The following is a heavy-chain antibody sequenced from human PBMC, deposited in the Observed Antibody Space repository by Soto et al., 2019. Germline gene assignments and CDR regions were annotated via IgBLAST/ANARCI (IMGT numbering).Heavy chain of an antibody. Sequence: QVQLVESGGGLVKPGGSLRLSCAASGLTFSDCYMNWIRQAPGKGLEWVSYISSSGSSINYADSVKGRFTISRDNAKNSLYLQMNSLRAEGTAMYYCARVRFGEWGYAMDVWGQGTTVTVSS. V-gene: IGHV3-11*01. CDR1: GLTFSDCY. D-gene: IGHD3-10*01. CDR3: ARVRFGEWGYAMDV. J-gene: IGHJ6*02. CDR2: ISSSGSSI.